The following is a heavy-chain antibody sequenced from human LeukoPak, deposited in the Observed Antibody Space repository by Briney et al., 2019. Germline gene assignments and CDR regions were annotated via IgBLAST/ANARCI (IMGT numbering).Heavy chain of an antibody. Sequence: GEALKISCKGSGYSFTSHWIGWVRQMPGKGLGWLGIIDPRDSDTRYSPSFQGQVTISADKSISTAYLQWSSLKASDTAMYYCARSSASYHFGMDVWGKGTTVIVSS. J-gene: IGHJ6*04. V-gene: IGHV5-51*01. CDR2: IDPRDSDT. CDR3: ARSSASYHFGMDV. D-gene: IGHD3-10*01. CDR1: GYSFTSHW.